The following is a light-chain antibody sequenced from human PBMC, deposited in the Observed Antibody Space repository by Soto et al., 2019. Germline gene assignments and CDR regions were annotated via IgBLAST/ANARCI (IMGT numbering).Light chain of an antibody. CDR3: QQYESLPLT. CDR2: DAS. J-gene: IGKJ5*01. Sequence: DIHMTQSPSSLSASVGDRVSITGQASQDINKNLIWYQQKPGKAPKLLIYDASDLATGVPSRFSGSGSGTGFTFTISSLQPEDFATYYCQQYESLPLTFGQGTRLEIK. CDR1: QDINKN. V-gene: IGKV1-33*01.